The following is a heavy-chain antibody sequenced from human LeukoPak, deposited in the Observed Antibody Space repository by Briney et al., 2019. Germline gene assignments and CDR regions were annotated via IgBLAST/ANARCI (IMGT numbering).Heavy chain of an antibody. J-gene: IGHJ6*02. Sequence: PSQTLSLTCTVSGGSISSGSYYWSWIRQPAGKGLEWIGRIYTSGSTNYNPSLKSRVTISVDTSKNQFSLKLSSVTAADTAVYYCARDMPLRIAAAGIQVVRGPPHYYGMDVWGQGTTVTVSS. D-gene: IGHD6-13*01. V-gene: IGHV4-61*02. CDR2: IYTSGST. CDR3: ARDMPLRIAAAGIQVVRGPPHYYGMDV. CDR1: GGSISSGSYY.